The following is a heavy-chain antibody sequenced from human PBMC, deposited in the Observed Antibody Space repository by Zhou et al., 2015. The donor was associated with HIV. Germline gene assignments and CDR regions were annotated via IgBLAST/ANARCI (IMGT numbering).Heavy chain of an antibody. CDR3: AEWGSYSSSAADFNY. CDR1: GGTFSNYA. D-gene: IGHD6-6*01. V-gene: IGHV1-69*06. J-gene: IGHJ4*02. Sequence: QVQLVQSGAEVKKPGSSVKVSCKASGGTFSNYAVSWVRQAPGQGLEWMGGIVPVFGKAEYAQKFQGRVSITADRPTSTAYMELRSLRSEDAAVYYCAEWGSYSSSAADFNYWGQGTLVTVSS. CDR2: IVPVFGKA.